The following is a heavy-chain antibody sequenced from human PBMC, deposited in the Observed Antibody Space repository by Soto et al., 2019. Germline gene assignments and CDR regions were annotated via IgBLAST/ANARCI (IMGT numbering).Heavy chain of an antibody. CDR1: GFAFSSFN. Sequence: PGGSLRLSCTASGFAFSSFNMNWVRQAPGKGLEWVSSIFTRSSQIYYADSVKGRFTISRDDAKNSLFLQMNSLRSDDTAVYYCARALSVPAAATGNWFDPWGQGTLVTVSS. D-gene: IGHD2-2*01. V-gene: IGHV3-21*04. CDR3: ARALSVPAAATGNWFDP. J-gene: IGHJ5*02. CDR2: IFTRSSQI.